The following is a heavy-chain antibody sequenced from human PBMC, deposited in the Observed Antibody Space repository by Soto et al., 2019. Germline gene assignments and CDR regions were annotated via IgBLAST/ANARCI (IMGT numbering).Heavy chain of an antibody. J-gene: IGHJ4*02. Sequence: GGSLRLSCAASGFTFSSYAMSWVRQAPGKGLEWVSAISGSGGSTYYADSVKGRFTISRDNSKNTLYLQMNSLRAEDTAVYYCAKDNSPGIYSSSSVDYFDYWGQGTLVTVSS. D-gene: IGHD6-6*01. CDR2: ISGSGGST. CDR3: AKDNSPGIYSSSSVDYFDY. V-gene: IGHV3-23*01. CDR1: GFTFSSYA.